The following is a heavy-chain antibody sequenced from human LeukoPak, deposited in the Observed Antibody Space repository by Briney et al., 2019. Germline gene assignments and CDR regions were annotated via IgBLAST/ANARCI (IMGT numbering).Heavy chain of an antibody. V-gene: IGHV1-18*01. CDR2: ISVYNGNT. J-gene: IGHJ4*02. D-gene: IGHD6-19*01. CDR3: AREYSSGWKTDY. CDR1: GYTFTCYG. Sequence: ASVRVSCKASGYTFTCYGINWVRQAPGQGLEWMGWISVYNGNTNYAPKLQGRVTMTTDTSTSTAYMELRSLRSDDTAVYYCAREYSSGWKTDYWGQGTLVTVSS.